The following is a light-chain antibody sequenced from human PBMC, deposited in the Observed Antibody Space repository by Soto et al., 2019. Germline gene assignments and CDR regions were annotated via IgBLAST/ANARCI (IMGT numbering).Light chain of an antibody. J-gene: IGKJ2*01. Sequence: EIVMTHSPATLYVSPGERDTLSCRASQSVSNNLAWYQQKPGQAPRLLIYGASTRATAIPARFSGSGSGTEFTLTISSLQSEDVAVYFCQQYDNWPYTFGQGTKLEIK. CDR3: QQYDNWPYT. CDR1: QSVSNN. V-gene: IGKV3-15*01. CDR2: GAS.